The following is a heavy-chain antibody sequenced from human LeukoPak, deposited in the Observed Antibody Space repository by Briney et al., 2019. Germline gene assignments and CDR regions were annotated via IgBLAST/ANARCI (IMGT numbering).Heavy chain of an antibody. Sequence: SETLSLTCAVSGYSISSGYYWGWIRQPPGKGLGWIGSICHSGSTYYNPSLKSRVTISVDTSKNQFSLKLTSVTAADTAVYYCARQGHDSSGYFSFFDYWGQGTLVTVSS. CDR3: ARQGHDSSGYFSFFDY. J-gene: IGHJ4*02. D-gene: IGHD3-22*01. V-gene: IGHV4-38-2*01. CDR2: ICHSGST. CDR1: GYSISSGYY.